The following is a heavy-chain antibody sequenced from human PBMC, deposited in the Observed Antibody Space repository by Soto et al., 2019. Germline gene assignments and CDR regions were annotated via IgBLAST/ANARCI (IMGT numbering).Heavy chain of an antibody. J-gene: IGHJ5*02. D-gene: IGHD3-3*01. CDR2: IYYSGYT. Sequence: QVQLQESGPGLVKPSETLSLTCTVSGGSIRSYYWSWIRQPPGKGLEWIGYIYYSGYTNYNPSLKSRVTISVDTSKNQFSLKLSSVTAADTAVYYCARVLFGRGNWFDPWGQGTLVTVSS. CDR3: ARVLFGRGNWFDP. CDR1: GGSIRSYY. V-gene: IGHV4-59*01.